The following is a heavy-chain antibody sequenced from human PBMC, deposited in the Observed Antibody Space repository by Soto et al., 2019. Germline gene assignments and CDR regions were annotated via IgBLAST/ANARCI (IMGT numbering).Heavy chain of an antibody. V-gene: IGHV4-59*01. CDR1: GDSISSYY. J-gene: IGHJ5*02. CDR3: ARGRTTMVRGVISLNWFDP. D-gene: IGHD3-10*01. CDR2: IYYSGST. Sequence: SETLSLTCTVSGDSISSYYLSWIRQPPGKGLEWIGYIYYSGSTNYNPSLKSRVTISVDTSRNQFSLKLSSVTAADTAVYYCARGRTTMVRGVISLNWFDPWGQGTLVTVSS.